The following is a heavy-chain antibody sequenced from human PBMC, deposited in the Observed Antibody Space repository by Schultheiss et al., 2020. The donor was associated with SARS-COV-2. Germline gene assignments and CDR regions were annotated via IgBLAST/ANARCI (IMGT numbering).Heavy chain of an antibody. J-gene: IGHJ4*02. Sequence: GGSLRLSCAASGFTFSDYYMSWIRQAPGKGLEWVSYISSSGSTIYYADSVKGRFTISRDNAKNSLYLQMNSLRAEDTAVYYCARGYIVVVPAAMKHWGQGTLVTVSS. CDR3: ARGYIVVVPAAMKH. D-gene: IGHD2-2*01. CDR2: ISSSGSTI. V-gene: IGHV3-11*01. CDR1: GFTFSDYY.